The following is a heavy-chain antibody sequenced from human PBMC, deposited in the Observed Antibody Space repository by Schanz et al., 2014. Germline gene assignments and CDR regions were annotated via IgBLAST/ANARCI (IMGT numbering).Heavy chain of an antibody. Sequence: QVQLVESGGGLVKPGGSLRLSCAASGFIFNDYYMNWIRQAPGKGLEWLSYISRDGTTSYYADSVKGRFTISRDNAKNSLYLEMTSLRGEDTAVYYCARENLNWEAFDIWGHGTQVVVSS. J-gene: IGHJ4*01. V-gene: IGHV3-11*01. CDR1: GFIFNDYY. D-gene: IGHD7-27*01. CDR2: ISRDGTTS. CDR3: ARENLNWEAFDI.